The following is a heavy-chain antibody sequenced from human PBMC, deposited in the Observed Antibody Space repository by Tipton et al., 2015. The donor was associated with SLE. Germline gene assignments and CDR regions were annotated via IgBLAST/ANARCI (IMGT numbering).Heavy chain of an antibody. D-gene: IGHD6-19*01. CDR2: ISSSSSTI. Sequence: SLRLSCAASGFTFSSSGMNWVRQAPGKGLEWVSYISSSSSTIYYADSVKGRFTISRDNAKNSLYLQMNSLRAEDTAVYYCARDMGYSSGWNPYYYYYGMDVWGQGTTVTVSS. J-gene: IGHJ6*02. V-gene: IGHV3-48*01. CDR1: GFTFSSSG. CDR3: ARDMGYSSGWNPYYYYYGMDV.